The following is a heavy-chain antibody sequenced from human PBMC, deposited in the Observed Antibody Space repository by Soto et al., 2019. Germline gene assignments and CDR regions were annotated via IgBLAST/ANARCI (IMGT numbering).Heavy chain of an antibody. J-gene: IGHJ4*02. CDR1: GFTFSSYS. CDR3: ARDPPGYSYGYGLGY. D-gene: IGHD5-18*01. V-gene: IGHV3-21*01. CDR2: ISSSSSYI. Sequence: EVQLVESGGGLVKPGGSLRLSCAASGFTFSSYSMNWVRQAPGKGLEWVSSISSSSSYIDYADSVKGRFTISRDNAKNSLYLQMNSLRAEDTAVYYCARDPPGYSYGYGLGYWGQGTLVTVSS.